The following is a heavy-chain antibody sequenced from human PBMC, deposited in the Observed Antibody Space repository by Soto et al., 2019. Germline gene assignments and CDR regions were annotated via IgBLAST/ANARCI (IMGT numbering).Heavy chain of an antibody. D-gene: IGHD3-16*02. CDR3: ARVGVRLGELSLYYFDY. CDR2: IKQDGSEK. CDR1: GFTFSSYW. V-gene: IGHV3-7*01. J-gene: IGHJ4*02. Sequence: GGSLRLSCAASGFTFSSYWMSWVRQAPGKGLEWVANIKQDGSEKYYVDSVKGRFTISRDNAKNSLYLQMSSLRAEDTAVYYCARVGVRLGELSLYYFDYWGQGTLVTVSS.